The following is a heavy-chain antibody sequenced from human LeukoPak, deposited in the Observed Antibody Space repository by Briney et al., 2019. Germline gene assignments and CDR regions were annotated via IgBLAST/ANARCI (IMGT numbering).Heavy chain of an antibody. V-gene: IGHV4-39*07. J-gene: IGHJ4*02. CDR3: ARDRGTWNDDGFDY. CDR1: GGSISTSNYY. CDR2: IFYSGST. D-gene: IGHD1-1*01. Sequence: SETLSLTCTVSGGSISTSNYYWGWIRQPPGKGLEWIGNIFYSGSTYYSPSLRSRVTISLDTSRNQFSLKLTSVTAADTAVYYCARDRGTWNDDGFDYWGQGTLVTVSS.